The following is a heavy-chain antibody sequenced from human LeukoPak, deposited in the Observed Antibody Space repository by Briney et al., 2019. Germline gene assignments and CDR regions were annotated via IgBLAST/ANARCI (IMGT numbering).Heavy chain of an antibody. CDR3: ARMGVRSIIIFGVFDY. CDR1: GASISSTSYY. CDR2: ISYSGTT. J-gene: IGHJ4*02. Sequence: SETLSLTCSVSGASISSTSYYWGSIRRPPGKGLEWIGSISYSGTTFYSPSLESRVTISADTSKNQFSLKLSSVTATDTAVYYCARMGVRSIIIFGVFDYWGQGIRVTVSS. V-gene: IGHV4-39*07. D-gene: IGHD3/OR15-3a*01.